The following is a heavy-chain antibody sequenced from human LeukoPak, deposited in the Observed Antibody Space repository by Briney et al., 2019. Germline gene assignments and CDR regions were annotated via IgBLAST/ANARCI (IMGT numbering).Heavy chain of an antibody. CDR1: GYTFTSYD. CDR2: MNPNSGNT. Sequence: ASVKVSCKASGYTFTSYDINWVRQATGQGLEWMGRMNPNSGNTGYAQKFQGRVTMTRNTSISTAYMELSSLRSEDTAVYYCARVKLAAAGRVFDYWGQGTLVTVSS. V-gene: IGHV1-8*01. D-gene: IGHD6-13*01. CDR3: ARVKLAAAGRVFDY. J-gene: IGHJ4*02.